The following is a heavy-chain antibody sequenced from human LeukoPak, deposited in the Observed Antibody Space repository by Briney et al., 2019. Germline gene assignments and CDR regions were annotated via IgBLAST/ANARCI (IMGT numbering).Heavy chain of an antibody. D-gene: IGHD2-15*01. Sequence: SETLSLTCTVSGGSISSGGYYWSWIRQPPGKGLEWIGYIYHSGSTYYNPSLKSRVTISVDRSKNQFSLKLSSVTAADTAVYYCARATGYCSGGGCYSLIDYWGQGTLVTVSS. J-gene: IGHJ4*02. CDR1: GGSISSGGYY. CDR3: ARATGYCSGGGCYSLIDY. CDR2: IYHSGST. V-gene: IGHV4-30-2*01.